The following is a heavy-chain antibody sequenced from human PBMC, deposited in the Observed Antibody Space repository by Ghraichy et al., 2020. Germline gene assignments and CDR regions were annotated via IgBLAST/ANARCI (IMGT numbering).Heavy chain of an antibody. CDR1: GFTVSSNY. CDR2: IYSGGST. D-gene: IGHD3-9*01. V-gene: IGHV3-53*01. J-gene: IGHJ3*02. CDR3: ARDGRYDILTGIAHDAFDI. Sequence: GGSLRLSCAASGFTVSSNYMSWVRQAPGKGLEWVSVIYSGGSTYYADSVKGRFTISRDNSKNTLYLQMNSLRAEDTAVYYCARDGRYDILTGIAHDAFDIWGQGTMVTVSS.